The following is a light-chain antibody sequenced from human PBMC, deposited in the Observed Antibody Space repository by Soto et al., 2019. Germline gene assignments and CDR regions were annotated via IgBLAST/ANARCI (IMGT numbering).Light chain of an antibody. CDR2: EAS. CDR3: QQRSNWPPIT. V-gene: IGKV3-11*01. CDR1: QSVSSS. Sequence: EIVLTQSPATLSLSPGERATVSCRASQSVSSSLVWYQQKPGQAPRLLIYEASNRATGIPARFSGSGSGTDFTLTISSLEPEDFAVYYCQQRSNWPPITFGQGTRLEI. J-gene: IGKJ5*01.